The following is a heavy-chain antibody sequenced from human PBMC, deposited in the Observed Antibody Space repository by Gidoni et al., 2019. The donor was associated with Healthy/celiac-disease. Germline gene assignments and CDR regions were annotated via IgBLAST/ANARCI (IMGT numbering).Heavy chain of an antibody. CDR1: GFTFSSYA. Sequence: QVQLVESGGGVVQPGRSLRPSCAASGFTFSSYAMHWVRQAPGKGLGWVAVISYDGSNKYYADSVKGRFTISRDNSKNTLYLQMNSLRAEDTAVYYCASPAGGGSGCLDYWGQGTLVTVSS. CDR2: ISYDGSNK. J-gene: IGHJ4*02. D-gene: IGHD6-19*01. V-gene: IGHV3-30-3*01. CDR3: ASPAGGGSGCLDY.